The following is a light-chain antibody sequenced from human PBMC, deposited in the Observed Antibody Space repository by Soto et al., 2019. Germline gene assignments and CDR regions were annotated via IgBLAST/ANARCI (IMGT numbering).Light chain of an antibody. CDR2: GAS. V-gene: IGKV3-20*01. CDR1: QSVSSSY. Sequence: EIVLTQSPGTLSLSPGERATLSCRASQSVSSSYLAWYQQKPGQTPRLLISGASSRATGIPDRFSGSGSGTDFTLTISRLEPEDFAVYYCQQYGSSPRTFGQGTKVDIK. J-gene: IGKJ1*01. CDR3: QQYGSSPRT.